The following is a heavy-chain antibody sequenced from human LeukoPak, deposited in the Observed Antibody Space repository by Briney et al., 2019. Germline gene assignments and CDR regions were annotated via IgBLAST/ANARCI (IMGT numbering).Heavy chain of an antibody. CDR1: GDSLTRSTYY. Sequence: SETLSLTCSVSGDSLTRSTYYWGWIRQPPGKGLEWIGTVYYSGNTHYSPSLESRVTISVDLSQNQFSLKLSSVTAADTAVYYCARGSPEVPAAMGNWGQGTLVTVSS. D-gene: IGHD2-2*01. J-gene: IGHJ4*02. V-gene: IGHV4-39*07. CDR2: VYYSGNT. CDR3: ARGSPEVPAAMGN.